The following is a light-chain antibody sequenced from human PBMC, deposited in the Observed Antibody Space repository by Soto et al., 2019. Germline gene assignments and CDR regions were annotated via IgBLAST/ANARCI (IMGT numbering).Light chain of an antibody. Sequence: DILVTQSSATLSSPPGDRVTITCRASQSISAWLAWYQQKPGKAPKLLIYDASNLESGVPSRFSGSGSGTEFTLTIIILEPDDFATRSGEQEEKQWTFGEGTRV. CDR3: EQEEKQWT. CDR2: DAS. J-gene: IGKJ1*01. CDR1: QSISAW. V-gene: IGKV1-5*01.